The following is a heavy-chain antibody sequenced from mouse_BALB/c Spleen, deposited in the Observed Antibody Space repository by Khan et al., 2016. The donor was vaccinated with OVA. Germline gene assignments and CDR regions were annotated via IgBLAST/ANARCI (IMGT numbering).Heavy chain of an antibody. CDR1: GYSITSEYA. V-gene: IGHV3-2*02. Sequence: EVQLQESGPGLVKPSQSLSLTCTVTGYSITSEYAWNWIRQFPGNKLEWMGYINYSGNTRFNPSLKSLTSITRDPSKNQFFLQLNSVTTEDTATYYCARKDYYDYDPFPYWGQGTLVTVSA. D-gene: IGHD2-4*01. CDR3: ARKDYYDYDPFPY. CDR2: INYSGNT. J-gene: IGHJ3*01.